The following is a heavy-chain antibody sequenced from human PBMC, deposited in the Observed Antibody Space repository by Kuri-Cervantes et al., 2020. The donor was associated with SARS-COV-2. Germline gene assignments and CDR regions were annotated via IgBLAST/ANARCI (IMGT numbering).Heavy chain of an antibody. CDR2: ISAYNGNT. Sequence: ASVKVSCKASGYTFTSYGISWVRQAPGQGLEWMGWISAYNGNTNYAQKLQGRVTMTTDTSISTAYMELSRLRSDNTAVYYCAREGYSSSSGRFDYWGQGTLVTVSS. J-gene: IGHJ4*02. V-gene: IGHV1-18*01. D-gene: IGHD6-6*01. CDR3: AREGYSSSSGRFDY. CDR1: GYTFTSYG.